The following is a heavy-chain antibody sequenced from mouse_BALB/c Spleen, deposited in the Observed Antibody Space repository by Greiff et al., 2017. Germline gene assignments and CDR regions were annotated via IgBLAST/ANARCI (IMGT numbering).Heavy chain of an antibody. V-gene: IGHV5-9-3*01. CDR2: ISSGGSYT. J-gene: IGHJ1*01. CDR1: GFTFSSYA. CDR3: ARRYYGSSYRYFDV. Sequence: EVQGVESGGGLVKPGGSLKLSCAASGFTFSSYAMSWVRQTPEKRLEWVATISSGGSYTYYPDSVKGRFTISRDNAKNTLYLQMSSLRSEDTAMYYCARRYYGSSYRYFDVWGAGTTVTVSS. D-gene: IGHD1-1*01.